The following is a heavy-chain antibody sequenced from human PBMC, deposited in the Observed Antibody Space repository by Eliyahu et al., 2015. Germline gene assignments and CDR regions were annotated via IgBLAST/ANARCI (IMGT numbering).Heavy chain of an antibody. Sequence: DVQLVESGGGLVXPGGSLRLXCTAXGFXITNYWMHWVRQGPGXXLVWVXRINSNGNSISYADSVKGRFTISRDNAKNTLYLQTSSLSVDDTAVYYCARAEWGGMDVWGQGTTVTVSS. CDR3: ARAEWGGMDV. V-gene: IGHV3-74*01. J-gene: IGHJ6*02. CDR2: INSNGNSI. D-gene: IGHD1-26*01. CDR1: GFXITNYW.